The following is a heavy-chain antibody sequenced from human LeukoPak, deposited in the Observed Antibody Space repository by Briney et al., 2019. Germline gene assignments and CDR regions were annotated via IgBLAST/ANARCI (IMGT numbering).Heavy chain of an antibody. Sequence: GGSLRLSCAASGFTFSSYWMSWVRQAPGKGLEWVANINQDVSERNYVDSVKGRFTISRDNAKNSLYLQMNSLRAEDAAVYYCARDRGYSTFDFWGQGTMVTVSS. J-gene: IGHJ3*01. CDR1: GFTFSSYW. CDR3: ARDRGYSTFDF. CDR2: INQDVSER. D-gene: IGHD5-18*01. V-gene: IGHV3-7*05.